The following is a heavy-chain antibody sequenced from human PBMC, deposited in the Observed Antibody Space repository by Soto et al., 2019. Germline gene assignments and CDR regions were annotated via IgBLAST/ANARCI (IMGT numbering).Heavy chain of an antibody. V-gene: IGHV4-61*01. D-gene: IGHD3-22*01. J-gene: IGHJ4*02. Sequence: SETLSLTCTVSGDSVTSDSYFWSWIRQPPGKGLEWIGNSYYSGYYSGSTNHNPSLKSRVTVSVDTSKNQFSLKLRSVTTADTAVYYCASSYSGYLDNWGRGALVTVSS. CDR2: SYYSGYYSGST. CDR1: GDSVTSDSYF. CDR3: ASSYSGYLDN.